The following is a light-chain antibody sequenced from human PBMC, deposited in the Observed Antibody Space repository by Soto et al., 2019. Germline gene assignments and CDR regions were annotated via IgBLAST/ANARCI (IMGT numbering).Light chain of an antibody. J-gene: IGKJ4*01. Sequence: DIQLTQSPSFLSASLGDRVTITCRASQGIGSYLAWYQQKPGKAPRLLIYAASTLQSGVPSRFSGSGSDTEFTLTISSLQPEDFATYYCQQLNNYPLTLGGWTKVEIK. CDR3: QQLNNYPLT. CDR2: AAS. CDR1: QGIGSY. V-gene: IGKV1-9*01.